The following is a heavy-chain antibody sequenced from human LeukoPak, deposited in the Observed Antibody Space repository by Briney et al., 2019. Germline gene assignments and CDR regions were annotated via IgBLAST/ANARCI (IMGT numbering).Heavy chain of an antibody. D-gene: IGHD6-13*01. V-gene: IGHV1-2*06. CDR3: ARGIAAAGTVDGAFDI. Sequence: GASVKVSCKASGYTFTGYYMHWVRQAPGQGLEWMGRINPNSGGTNYAQKFQGRVTITRDTSISTAYMELSRLRSDDTAVYYCARGIAAAGTVDGAFDIWGQGTMVTVSS. CDR1: GYTFTGYY. J-gene: IGHJ3*02. CDR2: INPNSGGT.